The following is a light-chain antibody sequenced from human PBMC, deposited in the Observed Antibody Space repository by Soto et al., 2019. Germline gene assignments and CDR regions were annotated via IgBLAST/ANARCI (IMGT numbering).Light chain of an antibody. CDR2: GPS. Sequence: EIVVTQSPATLSVSPGERATLSCRASQSVSTNLAWYQQKPGQAPRLLIYGPSTRASGVPARFSGSGSGRECTLTISSLQSEDSAVYSCHQYNDWPPAFGQGTKVEIK. J-gene: IGKJ1*01. CDR3: HQYNDWPPA. V-gene: IGKV3-15*01. CDR1: QSVSTN.